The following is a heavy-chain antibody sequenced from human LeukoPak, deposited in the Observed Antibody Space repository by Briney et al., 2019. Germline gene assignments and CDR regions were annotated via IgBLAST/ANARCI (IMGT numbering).Heavy chain of an antibody. CDR1: GASITNNTYY. CDR3: AKGAGGFSYYNWFDP. V-gene: IGHV4-39*07. Sequence: SETLSLTCSVSGASITNNTYYWGWFRQPPGKRLEWVGSISYSGSTYYNPSLESRVTISVDTSKNQFSLKLASVTAADTAIYYCAKGAGGFSYYNWFDPWGQGTLVTVSS. J-gene: IGHJ5*02. CDR2: ISYSGST. D-gene: IGHD5-18*01.